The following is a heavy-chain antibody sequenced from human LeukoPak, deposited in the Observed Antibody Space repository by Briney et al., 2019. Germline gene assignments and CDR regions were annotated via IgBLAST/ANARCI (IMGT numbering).Heavy chain of an antibody. V-gene: IGHV3-7*03. D-gene: IGHD6-6*01. CDR2: INSDGSEG. Sequence: GGSLRLSCAVSGFTFSGFWMSWSRQAPGKGLEWVASINSDGSEGYYADVVKGRFTISRDNAKNSLYLQINSLRAEDTAVYYCARSSYSSSTSVWGQGTMVTVSS. CDR3: ARSSYSSSTSV. J-gene: IGHJ3*01. CDR1: GFTFSGFW.